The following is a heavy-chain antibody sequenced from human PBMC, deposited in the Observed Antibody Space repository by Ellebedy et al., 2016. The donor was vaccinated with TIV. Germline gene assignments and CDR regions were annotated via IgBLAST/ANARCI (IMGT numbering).Heavy chain of an antibody. CDR3: AKGLTGDRGGWGWYFDL. Sequence: GESLKISCAASGFALSSNGISWVRPAPGKGLEWVSGTSASGGRTYYRDSVKGRFSISRDSSKNTLYLQMNSLRVEDTAIYYCAKGLTGDRGGWGWYFDLWGRGTVVTVSS. J-gene: IGHJ2*01. V-gene: IGHV3-23*01. CDR2: TSASGGRT. CDR1: GFALSSNG. D-gene: IGHD7-27*01.